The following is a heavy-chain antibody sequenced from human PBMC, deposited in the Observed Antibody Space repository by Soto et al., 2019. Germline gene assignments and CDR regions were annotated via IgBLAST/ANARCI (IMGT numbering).Heavy chain of an antibody. CDR2: ISYDGSNK. Sequence: QVQLVESGGGVVQPGRSLRLSCAASGFTFRSYGMHWVRQAPGKGLEWVAVISYDGSNKYYADSVKGRFTISRDNSKNMLYLQMNSLRAEDTAVYYCAKDPRGYSYGYGEYWGQGTPVTVSS. CDR1: GFTFRSYG. D-gene: IGHD5-18*01. J-gene: IGHJ4*02. CDR3: AKDPRGYSYGYGEY. V-gene: IGHV3-30*18.